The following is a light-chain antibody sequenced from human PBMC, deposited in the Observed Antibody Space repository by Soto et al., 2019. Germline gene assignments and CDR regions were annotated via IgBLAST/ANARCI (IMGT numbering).Light chain of an antibody. Sequence: QSALTQPPSASGSPGQSVTISCTGTSSDVGGYNYVSWYQQHPGKAPKLMIFEVSDRPSGVSNRFSASKSGNTASLTISGLQAEDEADYYCSSYTITSTPVFGGGTKLTVL. CDR1: SSDVGGYNY. CDR3: SSYTITSTPV. CDR2: EVS. J-gene: IGLJ2*01. V-gene: IGLV2-14*01.